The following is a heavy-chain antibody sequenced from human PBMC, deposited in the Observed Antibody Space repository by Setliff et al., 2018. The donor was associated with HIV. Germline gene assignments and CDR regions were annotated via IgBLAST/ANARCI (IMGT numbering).Heavy chain of an antibody. CDR3: ARDGRYCSGGSCFTNRASYYYYYMDV. CDR1: RYTFTGHY. Sequence: WASVKVSCKASRYTFTGHYMHWVRQAPGQGLEWVGWINPSSGGTNYAQKFQGRVTMTRDTSISTAYMELSRLTSDDTAVYYCARDGRYCSGGSCFTNRASYYYYYMDVWGKGTTVTVSS. J-gene: IGHJ6*03. V-gene: IGHV1-2*02. D-gene: IGHD2-15*01. CDR2: INPSSGGT.